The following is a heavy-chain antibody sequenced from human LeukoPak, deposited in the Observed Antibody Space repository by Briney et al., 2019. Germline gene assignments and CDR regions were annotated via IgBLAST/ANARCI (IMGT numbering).Heavy chain of an antibody. J-gene: IGHJ6*03. V-gene: IGHV1-69*13. Sequence: SVKVSCKASGGTFISYAISWVRQAPGQGLEWMGGIIPIFGTATYAQNFQGRVTLTADESTSTAYMELSSLRSEDTAVFYCARVLRYCSGGNCYSGGLGYMDVWGKGTTVTISS. CDR2: IIPIFGTA. CDR1: GGTFISYA. CDR3: ARVLRYCSGGNCYSGGLGYMDV. D-gene: IGHD2-15*01.